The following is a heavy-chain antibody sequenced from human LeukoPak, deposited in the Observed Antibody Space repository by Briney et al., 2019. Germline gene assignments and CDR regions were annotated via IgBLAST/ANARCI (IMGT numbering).Heavy chain of an antibody. D-gene: IGHD4-17*01. CDR2: INPNSGGT. CDR3: ARDHYAGNWFDP. Sequence: ASVKVSCKASGYTFTGYYMHWVRQAPGQGLEWMGWINPNSGGTNYAQKFQGRVTMTRDTSISTAYMELSRLRSDDTAVYYCARDHYAGNWFDPWGQGTLVTVSS. V-gene: IGHV1-2*02. CDR1: GYTFTGYY. J-gene: IGHJ5*02.